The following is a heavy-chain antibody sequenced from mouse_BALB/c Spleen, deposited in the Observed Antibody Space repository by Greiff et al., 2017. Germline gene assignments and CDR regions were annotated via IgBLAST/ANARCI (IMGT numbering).Heavy chain of an antibody. V-gene: IGHV5-17*02. J-gene: IGHJ4*01. CDR3: ARSKAYYAMDY. CDR2: ISSVSSTI. CDR1: GFTFSSFG. Sequence: EVMLVESGGGLVQPGGSRKLSCAASGFTFSSFGMHWVRQAPEKGLEWVAYISSVSSTIYYADTVKGRFTISRDNPKNTLFLQMTSLRSEDTAMYYCARSKAYYAMDYWGQGTSVTVSS.